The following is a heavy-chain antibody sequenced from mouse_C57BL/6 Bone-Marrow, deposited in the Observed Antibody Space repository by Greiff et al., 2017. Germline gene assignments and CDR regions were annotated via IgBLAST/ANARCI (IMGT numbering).Heavy chain of an antibody. CDR1: GYTFTNYW. Sequence: LVESGAELVRPGTSVKMSCKASGYTFTNYWIGWAKQRPGHGLEWIGDIYPGGGYTNYNEKFKGKATLTADKSSSTAYMQFSSLTSEDSAIYYCARRLPHYYAMDDWGKGTSVTVSS. V-gene: IGHV1-63*01. CDR2: IYPGGGYT. CDR3: ARRLPHYYAMDD. J-gene: IGHJ4*01. D-gene: IGHD3-2*02.